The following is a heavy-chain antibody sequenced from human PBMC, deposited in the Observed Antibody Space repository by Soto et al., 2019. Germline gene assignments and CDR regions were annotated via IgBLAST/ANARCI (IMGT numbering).Heavy chain of an antibody. CDR2: ISGSSSMI. J-gene: IGHJ4*02. D-gene: IGHD3-3*01. CDR3: ANDFWSEYR. Sequence: GGSLRLSCVASGFTFITYEMNWVGQAPGRGLEWISYISGSSSMIYYTDSVKGRFTISRDNAKNSLYLQMNSLRAEDTAVYYCANDFWSEYRWGQGTLVTVSS. CDR1: GFTFITYE. V-gene: IGHV3-48*03.